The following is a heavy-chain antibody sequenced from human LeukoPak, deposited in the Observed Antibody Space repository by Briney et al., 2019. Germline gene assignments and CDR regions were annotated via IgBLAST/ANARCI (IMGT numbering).Heavy chain of an antibody. J-gene: IGHJ3*02. CDR3: ARDQVVPAAGSFLDI. CDR1: GFTFSSYA. D-gene: IGHD2-2*01. Sequence: TGGSLRLSCAASGFTFSSYAMHWVRQAPGKGLEWVAVISYDGSNKYYADSVKGRFTISRDNSKSTLYLQMNSLRAEDTAVYYCARDQVVPAAGSFLDIWGQGTMVTVSS. V-gene: IGHV3-30-3*01. CDR2: ISYDGSNK.